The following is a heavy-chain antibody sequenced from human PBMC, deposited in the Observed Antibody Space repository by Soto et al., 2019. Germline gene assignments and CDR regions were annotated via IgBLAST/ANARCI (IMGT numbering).Heavy chain of an antibody. CDR2: ISYDGRNK. J-gene: IGHJ4*02. V-gene: IGHV3-30*18. CDR1: GFTFSSYG. D-gene: IGHD6-13*01. CDR3: ANGRYWYRSSCLDY. Sequence: QVQLVESGGGVVQPGRSLRLSCAASGFTFSSYGMHWVRQAPDKGLEWVAVISYDGRNKYYADSVQGRFTISRDNSNNTLYVQMTGLRAEDKAVYYCANGRYWYRSSCLDYRGQGTLVTV.